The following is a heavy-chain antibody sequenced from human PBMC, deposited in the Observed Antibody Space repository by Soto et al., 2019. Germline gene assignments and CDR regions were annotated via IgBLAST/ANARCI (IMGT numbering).Heavy chain of an antibody. CDR1: GGSISSYY. CDR3: GRGNDYGDYYFDH. V-gene: IGHV4-59*01. Sequence: SETLSLTCTVSGGSISSYYWSWIRQPPGKGLEWIGYIYYSGGTNYNPSLKSRVTISVDTSRNQFSLKLSSVTAADTAVYYCGRGNDYGDYYFDHWGQGTLVTVSS. D-gene: IGHD4-17*01. CDR2: IYYSGGT. J-gene: IGHJ4*02.